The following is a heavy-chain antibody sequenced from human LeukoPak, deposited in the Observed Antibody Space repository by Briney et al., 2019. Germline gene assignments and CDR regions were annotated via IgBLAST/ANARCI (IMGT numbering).Heavy chain of an antibody. CDR1: GYTLTELS. CDR2: FDLEDGET. J-gene: IGHJ4*02. V-gene: IGHV1-24*01. D-gene: IGHD2/OR15-2a*01. Sequence: ASVKVSCKVSGYTLTELSMHWVRQAPGKGLEWMGGFDLEDGETIYAQKFQGRDTMTEDTSTDTAYMELSSLRSEDTAVYYCATNINLPFDYWGQGTLVTVSS. CDR3: ATNINLPFDY.